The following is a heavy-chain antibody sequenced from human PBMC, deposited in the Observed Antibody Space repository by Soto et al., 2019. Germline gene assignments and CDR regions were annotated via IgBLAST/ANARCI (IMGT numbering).Heavy chain of an antibody. V-gene: IGHV3-30-3*01. CDR2: MSYDGSDT. D-gene: IGHD6-6*01. Sequence: QVQLVESGGGVVQPGRSLRLSCEASGFMFTGYAMHWVRQAPGKGLEWVAVMSYDGSDTFYRAAVKGRFTISRDISKNTLFLEMTSLRPEDTALYFCARGRGLAARPQHLDYWGQGTLVTVSS. J-gene: IGHJ4*02. CDR1: GFMFTGYA. CDR3: ARGRGLAARPQHLDY.